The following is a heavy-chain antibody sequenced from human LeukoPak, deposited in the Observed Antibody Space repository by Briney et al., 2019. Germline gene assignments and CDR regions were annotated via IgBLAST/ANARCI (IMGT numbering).Heavy chain of an antibody. CDR3: ARFPTNYFDS. CDR1: GFTVRDYC. Sequence: GWSLRLSCAASGFTVRDYCMSWIRQAPGKELEWVSYISSSGSTIYYADSVKGRFTISRDNAKNSLYLQMNSLRAEDTAVYYCARFPTNYFDSWGQGTLVTVSS. CDR2: ISSSGSTI. V-gene: IGHV3-11*01. J-gene: IGHJ4*02.